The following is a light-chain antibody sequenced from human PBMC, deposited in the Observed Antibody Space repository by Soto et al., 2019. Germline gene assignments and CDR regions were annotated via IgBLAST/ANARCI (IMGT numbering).Light chain of an antibody. CDR3: QQYGSAPRT. CDR1: QIVSSSY. V-gene: IGKV3-20*01. CDR2: GAS. J-gene: IGKJ1*01. Sequence: EIVLTQSPGTLSLSPGERATLSCRASQIVSSSYLAWYQQKPGQAPRLLIYGASSMATAIPGRFSGSGSGTDFTLTISRLEPEDFAVYYCQQYGSAPRTFGQGTKVEIK.